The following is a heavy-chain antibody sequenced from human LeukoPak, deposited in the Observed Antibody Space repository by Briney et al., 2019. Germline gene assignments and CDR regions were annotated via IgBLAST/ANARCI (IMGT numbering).Heavy chain of an antibody. D-gene: IGHD1-1*01. Sequence: GGSLRLSCAASGFTVSSIHMVWVRQAPGKGLEWVSVTYTGGNSYYADSVKGRFIISRDISKNTLYLQMNSLRAEDTALYYCAKGGPTTRPLDYWGQGTLVTVSS. V-gene: IGHV3-53*01. CDR2: TYTGGNS. J-gene: IGHJ4*02. CDR3: AKGGPTTRPLDY. CDR1: GFTVSSIH.